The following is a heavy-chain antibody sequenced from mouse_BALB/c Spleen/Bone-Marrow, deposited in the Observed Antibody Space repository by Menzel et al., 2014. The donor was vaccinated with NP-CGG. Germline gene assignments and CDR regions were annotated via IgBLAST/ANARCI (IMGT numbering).Heavy chain of an antibody. CDR1: GYTFTTYW. D-gene: IGHD2-1*01. J-gene: IGHJ1*01. CDR3: TRWDGNYLYWYFDV. V-gene: IGHV1-69*02. CDR2: IYPSDSYT. Sequence: QVQLQQSGAELVRPGASVKLSCKASGYTFTTYWIHWVKQRPGHGLEWIGNIYPSDSYTNYNQKFKDKATLTVDKSSSTAYMQLSSPTSEDSAVYYCTRWDGNYLYWYFDVWGAGTTVTVSS.